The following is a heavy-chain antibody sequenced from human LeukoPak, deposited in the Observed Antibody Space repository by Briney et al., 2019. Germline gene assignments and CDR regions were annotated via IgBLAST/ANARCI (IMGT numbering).Heavy chain of an antibody. V-gene: IGHV4-59*12. CDR3: ASIAAAGTEAPFDY. Sequence: SETLSLTCTVSGGSISSYYWSWIRQPPGKGLEWIGEIYHSGSTNYNPSLKSRVTISVDKSKNQFSLKLSSVTAADTAVYYCASIAAAGTEAPFDYWGQGTLVTVSS. J-gene: IGHJ4*02. D-gene: IGHD6-13*01. CDR2: IYHSGST. CDR1: GGSISSYY.